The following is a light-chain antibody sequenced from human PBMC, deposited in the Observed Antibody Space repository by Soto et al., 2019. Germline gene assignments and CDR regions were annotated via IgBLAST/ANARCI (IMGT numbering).Light chain of an antibody. CDR3: LQTYSTPGT. V-gene: IGKV1-39*01. Sequence: DIQMTQSPSTLSGSVGDRVTITCRASQSISGYLNWYQQKPGRAPNLLIYTAFSLQSGVPSRFSGSASGTDFTLTISSLQPEDFATYYCLQTYSTPGTFGQGTKVDIK. J-gene: IGKJ2*02. CDR1: QSISGY. CDR2: TAF.